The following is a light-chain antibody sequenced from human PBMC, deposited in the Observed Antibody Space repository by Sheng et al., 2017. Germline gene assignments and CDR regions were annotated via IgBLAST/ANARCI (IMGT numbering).Light chain of an antibody. CDR1: QSISRY. V-gene: IGKV1-39*01. Sequence: DIQMTQSPSSLSASVGDRVSITCRASQSISRYLIWYQQNRGQAPKLLISAASILQSGVPSRFSGSGSGTDFTLTISSLQPEDFATYYCQQSYSTPYTFGQGTKLEL. CDR2: AAS. CDR3: QQSYSTPYT. J-gene: IGKJ2*01.